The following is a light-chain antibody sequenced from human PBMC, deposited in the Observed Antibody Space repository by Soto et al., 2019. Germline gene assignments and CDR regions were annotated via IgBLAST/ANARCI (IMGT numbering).Light chain of an antibody. V-gene: IGKV3-20*01. Sequence: EIVLTQSPGTLSLSPGERATLSCRASQRVTSNYLAWYQQKPGQAPRLLFFGASIRATGIPDRFSGSGSGTDFTLTISSLQPDDFATYYCQQYNGYRWTFGQGTKVDI. CDR1: QRVTSNY. CDR2: GAS. J-gene: IGKJ1*01. CDR3: QQYNGYRWT.